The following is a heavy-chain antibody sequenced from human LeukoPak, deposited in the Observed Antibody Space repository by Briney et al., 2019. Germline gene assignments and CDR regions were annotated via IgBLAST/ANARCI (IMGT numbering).Heavy chain of an antibody. Sequence: SETLSLTCAVYGGSFSGYYWSWIRQPPGKGLEWIGEINHSGSTNYNPSLKSRVTISVDTSKNQFSLKLSSVTAADTAVYYCARHRSYGSGSYLDYWGQGTLVTVSS. CDR2: INHSGST. D-gene: IGHD3-10*01. V-gene: IGHV4-34*01. CDR3: ARHRSYGSGSYLDY. J-gene: IGHJ4*02. CDR1: GGSFSGYY.